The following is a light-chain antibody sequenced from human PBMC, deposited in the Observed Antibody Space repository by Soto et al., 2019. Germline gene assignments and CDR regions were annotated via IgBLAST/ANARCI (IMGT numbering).Light chain of an antibody. V-gene: IGLV2-14*01. CDR3: CSYASSSLWV. J-gene: IGLJ3*02. Sequence: QSALTQPASVSGSPGQSITISCTGTSGDIGGHNYVSWYQQHPGKAPKLMIYEVSDRPSGVSNRFSGSKSGNTASLTISGLQAEDEADYYCCSYASSSLWVFGGGTKLTVL. CDR2: EVS. CDR1: SGDIGGHNY.